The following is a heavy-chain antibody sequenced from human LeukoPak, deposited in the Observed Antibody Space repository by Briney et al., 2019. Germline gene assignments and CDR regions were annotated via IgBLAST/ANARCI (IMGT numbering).Heavy chain of an antibody. D-gene: IGHD3-3*01. Sequence: SETLSLTCTVSGGSISSSSYYWGWIRQPPGKGLEWIGSIYYSGSTYYNPSLKSRVTMSVDTSKNQFSLKLSSVTAADTAVYYCARGHYDFWSGYYSSNAFDIWGQGTMVTVSS. CDR3: ARGHYDFWSGYYSSNAFDI. CDR2: IYYSGST. V-gene: IGHV4-39*07. J-gene: IGHJ3*02. CDR1: GGSISSSSYY.